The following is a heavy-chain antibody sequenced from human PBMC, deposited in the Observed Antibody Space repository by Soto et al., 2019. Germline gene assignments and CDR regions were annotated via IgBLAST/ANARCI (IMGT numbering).Heavy chain of an antibody. V-gene: IGHV4-34*01. CDR3: ARGRFWSGINWFDP. D-gene: IGHD3-3*01. J-gene: IGHJ5*02. CDR1: GGSFSGYY. CDR2: INHSGST. Sequence: KPSETLSLTCAVYGGSFSGYYWSWIRQPPGKGLEWIGEINHSGSTNYNPSLKSRVTISVDTSKNQFSLKLSSVTAADTAVYYCARGRFWSGINWFDPWGQGTLVTVSS.